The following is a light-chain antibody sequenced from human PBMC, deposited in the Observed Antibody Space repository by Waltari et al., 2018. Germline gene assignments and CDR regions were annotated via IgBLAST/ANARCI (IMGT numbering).Light chain of an antibody. Sequence: SYVLTQPPSVSVAPGETARITCGGNNSGSKSVHWYQQKPGQAPVLVVSDERDRPSGSPERFSGSHSGNTATLSISRSEVGDEADYYCQVWDTTSDHYVFGAGTRVTVL. CDR3: QVWDTTSDHYV. CDR1: NSGSKS. J-gene: IGLJ1*01. CDR2: DER. V-gene: IGLV3-21*02.